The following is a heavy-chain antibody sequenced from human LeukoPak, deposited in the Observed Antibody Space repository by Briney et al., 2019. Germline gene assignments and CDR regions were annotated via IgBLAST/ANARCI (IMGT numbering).Heavy chain of an antibody. Sequence: SETLSLTCTVSHGSISNGGYYWSWIRHHPGKGLEWIGYIYYSGSTYYTPSLKSRVIISVDTSKNEFSLRLNSVTAADTAVYYCARLPRYDFWSWGQGTLVTVSS. D-gene: IGHD3-3*01. CDR3: ARLPRYDFWS. V-gene: IGHV4-31*03. CDR1: HGSISNGGYY. CDR2: IYYSGST. J-gene: IGHJ4*02.